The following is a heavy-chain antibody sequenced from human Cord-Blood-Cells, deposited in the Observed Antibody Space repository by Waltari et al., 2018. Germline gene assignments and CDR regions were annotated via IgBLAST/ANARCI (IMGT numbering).Heavy chain of an antibody. CDR3: AKDHLAGDDY. CDR2: ISGRCGST. Sequence: EVQLLESGGGLVQPGGSLRLSCAASGFTFSSYAMSWVRQAPGKGLEWVSAISGRCGSTYYADSVKGRFTISSDNSKNTLYLQMNSLRAEDTAVYYCAKDHLAGDDYWGQGTLVTVSS. D-gene: IGHD6-19*01. CDR1: GFTFSSYA. V-gene: IGHV3-23*01. J-gene: IGHJ4*02.